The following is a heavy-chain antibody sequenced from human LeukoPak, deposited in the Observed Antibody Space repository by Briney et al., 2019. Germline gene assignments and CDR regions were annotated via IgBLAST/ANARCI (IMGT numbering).Heavy chain of an antibody. D-gene: IGHD2-15*01. V-gene: IGHV5-10-1*01. Sequence: GESLKISCKGSGXSFTSYCISWVRQMPGKGLEWMGRIDPSDSYTNYSPSFQGHVTISADKSISTAYLQWSSLKASDTAMYYCARASKGGISLAFRFDLWGQGTLVTVSS. J-gene: IGHJ5*02. CDR1: GXSFTSYC. CDR3: ARASKGGISLAFRFDL. CDR2: IDPSDSYT.